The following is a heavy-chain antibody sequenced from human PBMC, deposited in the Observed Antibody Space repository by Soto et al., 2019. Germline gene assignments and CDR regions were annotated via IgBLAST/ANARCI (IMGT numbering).Heavy chain of an antibody. CDR1: GGSISSYY. Sequence: SETLSLTCTVSGGSISSYYWSWIRQPPGKGLEWIGYIYYSGSTNYNPSLKSRVTISVDTSKNQFSLKLSSVTAADTAVYYCARVWGGAFDIWGQGKMVIV. J-gene: IGHJ3*02. D-gene: IGHD3-10*01. CDR3: ARVWGGAFDI. V-gene: IGHV4-59*01. CDR2: IYYSGST.